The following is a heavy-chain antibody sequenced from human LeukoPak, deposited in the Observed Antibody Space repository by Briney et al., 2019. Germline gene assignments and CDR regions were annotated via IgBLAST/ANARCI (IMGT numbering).Heavy chain of an antibody. D-gene: IGHD7-27*01. CDR2: IVVGSGNT. Sequence: SVKVSCKASGFTFTSSAVQWVRQARGQRLEWIGWIVVGSGNTNYAQKFQERVTITRDMSTSTAYMELSSLRSEDTAVYYCAADRGLGISPDYWGQGTLVTVSS. CDR1: GFTFTSSA. V-gene: IGHV1-58*01. CDR3: AADRGLGISPDY. J-gene: IGHJ4*02.